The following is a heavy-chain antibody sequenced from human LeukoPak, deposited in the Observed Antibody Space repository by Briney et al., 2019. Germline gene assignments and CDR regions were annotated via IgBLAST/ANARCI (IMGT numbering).Heavy chain of an antibody. V-gene: IGHV5-51*01. J-gene: IGHJ3*02. CDR2: IYPSDSDT. Sequence: GESLKISCKGSGYSFTSYWVGRVRQMPGKGLEWMGIIYPSDSDTRYGPSFQGQVTISADKSINTAYLQWSSLKASDTAMYYCARRNYDSHDAFDIWGQGTMVTVSS. CDR1: GYSFTSYW. D-gene: IGHD3-22*01. CDR3: ARRNYDSHDAFDI.